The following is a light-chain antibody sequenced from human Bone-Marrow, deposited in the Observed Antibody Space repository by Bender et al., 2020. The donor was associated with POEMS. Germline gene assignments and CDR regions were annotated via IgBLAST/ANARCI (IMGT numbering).Light chain of an antibody. CDR1: SNDVRSYNL. V-gene: IGLV2-23*01. J-gene: IGLJ1*01. Sequence: QYALTQPASVSGSPGQSITISCTGTSNDVRSYNLVSWYQQHPGKAPKLMIYEGSRRPSGISNRFSGSKSGNSASLTISGLQAEDEADYYCCSYAGSNTYVFGTGTKVTVV. CDR3: CSYAGSNTYV. CDR2: EGS.